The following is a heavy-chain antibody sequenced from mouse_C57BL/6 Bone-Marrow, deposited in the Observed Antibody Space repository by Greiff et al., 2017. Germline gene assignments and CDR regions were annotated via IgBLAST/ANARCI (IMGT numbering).Heavy chain of an antibody. V-gene: IGHV2-9-1*01. CDR3: ARKGGYSFYWYFDV. J-gene: IGHJ1*03. CDR1: GFSLTSYA. Sequence: VHLVESGPGLVAPSQSLSITCTVSGFSLTSYAISWVRQPPGKGLEWLGVIWTGGGTNYNSALKSRLSISKDNSKSQVFLKMNSLQTDDTARYYCARKGGYSFYWYFDVWGTGTTVTVSS. D-gene: IGHD2-12*01. CDR2: IWTGGGT.